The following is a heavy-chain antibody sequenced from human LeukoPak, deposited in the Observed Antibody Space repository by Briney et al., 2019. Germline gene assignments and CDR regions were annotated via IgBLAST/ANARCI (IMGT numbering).Heavy chain of an antibody. CDR2: ISGSGANT. V-gene: IGHV3-23*01. CDR1: GFTFNSYG. J-gene: IGHJ5*02. D-gene: IGHD4-17*01. Sequence: GGSLRLSCAASGFTFNSYGMSWVRQAPGKGLEWVSAISGSGANTYYADSVKGRFTISRDNANNSLYLQMNSLRAEDTAVYYCARLHDYGGYGNWFDPWGQGILVTVSS. CDR3: ARLHDYGGYGNWFDP.